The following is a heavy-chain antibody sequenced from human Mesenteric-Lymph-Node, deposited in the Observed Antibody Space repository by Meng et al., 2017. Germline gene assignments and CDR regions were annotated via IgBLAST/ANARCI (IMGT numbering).Heavy chain of an antibody. V-gene: IGHV3-33*01. Sequence: LLRSGGCGVQPGPLLVTPGPASGVTFSSHGFHWVRQAPGKALEWVAFIASDGRNKNYAESEKGRFTTSRDNSMNTLSLQMNSLRVDDTALYFCARDRGVRWLDSWGQGTLVTVSS. CDR2: IASDGRNK. D-gene: IGHD3-3*01. CDR1: GVTFSSHG. J-gene: IGHJ5*01. CDR3: ARDRGVRWLDS.